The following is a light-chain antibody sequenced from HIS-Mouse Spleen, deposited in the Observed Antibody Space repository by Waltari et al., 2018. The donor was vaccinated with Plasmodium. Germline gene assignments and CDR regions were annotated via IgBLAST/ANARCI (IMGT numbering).Light chain of an antibody. CDR3: SSYAGSNNLV. Sequence: QSALTQPPSASGSPGQSVTISCTGTSSDVGGYNYVSWYQQHPGKAPKLMIYEVSNRPSGVPDRFSGYKSGNTASLTVSGLQAEDEADYYCSSYAGSNNLVFGGGTKLTVL. V-gene: IGLV2-8*01. CDR2: EVS. J-gene: IGLJ2*01. CDR1: SSDVGGYNY.